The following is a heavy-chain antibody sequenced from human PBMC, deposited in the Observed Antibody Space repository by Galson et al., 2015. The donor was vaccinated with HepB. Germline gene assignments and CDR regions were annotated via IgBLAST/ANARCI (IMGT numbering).Heavy chain of an antibody. CDR2: ISYDGSNK. J-gene: IGHJ4*02. CDR3: ARDPRDSGYDTSLDY. Sequence: SLRLSCAASGFTFSSYAMHWVRQAPGKGLEWVAVISYDGSNKYYADSVKGRFTISRDNSKNTLYLQMNSLRAEDTAVYYCARDPRDSGYDTSLDYWGQGTLLSVTS. CDR1: GFTFSSYA. V-gene: IGHV3-30*04. D-gene: IGHD5-12*01.